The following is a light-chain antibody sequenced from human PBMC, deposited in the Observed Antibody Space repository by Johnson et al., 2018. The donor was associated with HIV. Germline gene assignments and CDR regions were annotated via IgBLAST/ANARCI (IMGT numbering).Light chain of an antibody. CDR2: DNN. CDR1: SSNIGNNY. V-gene: IGLV1-51*01. CDR3: GTWDSSLGCV. J-gene: IGLJ1*01. Sequence: HSVLTQPPSVSAAPGQKVTISCSGSSSNIGNNYVSWYQQIPGTAPKLLIYDNNKRPSGIPDRFSGSKSGTSATLGITGLQTGDEADYYCGTWDSSLGCVFGTGTKVTVL.